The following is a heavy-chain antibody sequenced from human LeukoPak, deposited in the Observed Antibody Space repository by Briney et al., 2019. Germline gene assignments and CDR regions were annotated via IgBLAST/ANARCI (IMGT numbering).Heavy chain of an antibody. D-gene: IGHD5-18*01. Sequence: PGGSLRLSCAASGFTFSSYWMNWVRQAPGKGLEWVSYISSSSSTIYYADSVKGRFTISRDNAKNSLYLQMNSLRAEDTAVYYCARDQHTAMATPRGAFDIWGQGTMVTVSS. V-gene: IGHV3-48*01. CDR1: GFTFSSYW. CDR3: ARDQHTAMATPRGAFDI. J-gene: IGHJ3*02. CDR2: ISSSSSTI.